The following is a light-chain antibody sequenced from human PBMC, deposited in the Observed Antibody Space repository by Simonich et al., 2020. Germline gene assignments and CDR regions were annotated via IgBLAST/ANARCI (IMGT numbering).Light chain of an antibody. V-gene: IGLV2-14*01. CDR3: SSYTSSSTLV. CDR2: DVS. J-gene: IGLJ3*02. Sequence: QSALTQPPSASGSPGQSVTISCTGTSSDVGGYNYVSWYHKHPGKAPKLMNYDVSQLPSGVSNRFSGSKSGNTASLTISGLQAEDEADYYCSSYTSSSTLVFGGGTKLTVL. CDR1: SSDVGGYNY.